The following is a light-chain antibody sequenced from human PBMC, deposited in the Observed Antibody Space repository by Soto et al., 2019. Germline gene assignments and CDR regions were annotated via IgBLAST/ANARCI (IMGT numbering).Light chain of an antibody. CDR3: QQSYSIPPYT. Sequence: DIQMTQSPSSLSASVGDRVTITCRASQSISIYLNWYQQKPGKAPELLIYDASSLQSGVPSRFSGSGSGTDFTLTISSLQPEDFATYYCQQSYSIPPYTFGQGTKLEIK. V-gene: IGKV1-39*01. J-gene: IGKJ2*01. CDR2: DAS. CDR1: QSISIY.